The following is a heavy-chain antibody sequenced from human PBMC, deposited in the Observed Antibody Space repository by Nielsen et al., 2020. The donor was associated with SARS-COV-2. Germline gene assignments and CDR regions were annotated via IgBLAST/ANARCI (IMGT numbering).Heavy chain of an antibody. Sequence: GESLKISCAASGFTFSSYWMSWVRQAPGKGLEWVANIKQDGSEKYYVDSVKGRFTISRDNAKNSLYLQMNSLRAEDTAVYYCARDRCSSTSCYLINDYWGQGTLVTVSS. V-gene: IGHV3-7*03. CDR1: GFTFSSYW. CDR3: ARDRCSSTSCYLINDY. D-gene: IGHD2-2*01. J-gene: IGHJ4*02. CDR2: IKQDGSEK.